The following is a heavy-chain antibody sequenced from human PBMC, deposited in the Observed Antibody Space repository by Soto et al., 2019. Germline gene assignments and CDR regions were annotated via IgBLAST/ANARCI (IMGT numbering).Heavy chain of an antibody. Sequence: SETLSLTCTVSGGSISSGDYYWSWIRQPPGKGLEWIGYIYYSGSTYYNPSLKSRVTISVDTSKNQFSLKLSSVTAADTAVYYCARDLLLWFGEPAYYYYGMDVWGQGTTVTVSS. CDR3: ARDLLLWFGEPAYYYYGMDV. D-gene: IGHD3-10*01. CDR1: GGSISSGDYY. V-gene: IGHV4-30-4*01. CDR2: IYYSGST. J-gene: IGHJ6*02.